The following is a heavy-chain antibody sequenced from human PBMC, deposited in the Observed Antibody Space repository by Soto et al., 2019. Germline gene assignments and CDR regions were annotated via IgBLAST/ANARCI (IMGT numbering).Heavy chain of an antibody. CDR3: ARGEAWTDEAFDI. CDR2: IWKDGNNK. J-gene: IGHJ3*02. V-gene: IGHV3-33*01. D-gene: IGHD5-12*01. Sequence: QVQLVESGGGVVQPGQSLRLSCAASGFTVSNYGMHWARQAPGKGLEWVAVIWKDGNNKYYRDSVKGRFTISRDNSKNTLELQMSSLRGEDTAVYYGARGEAWTDEAFDIWGQGTMVTVSS. CDR1: GFTVSNYG.